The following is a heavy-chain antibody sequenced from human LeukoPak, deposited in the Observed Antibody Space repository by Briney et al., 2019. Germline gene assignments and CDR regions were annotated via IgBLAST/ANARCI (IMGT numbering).Heavy chain of an antibody. CDR1: GGPFSDYY. CDR2: IYYSGST. D-gene: IGHD6-19*01. Sequence: SETLSLTCTVSGGPFSDYYWTWIRQPPGKGLEWIGNIYYSGSTNYNPSLKSRVTISVDTSKNQFSMKLSSVTAADTAVYFCASSGWYPDPFEYWGQGTLVTVSS. V-gene: IGHV4-59*08. J-gene: IGHJ4*02. CDR3: ASSGWYPDPFEY.